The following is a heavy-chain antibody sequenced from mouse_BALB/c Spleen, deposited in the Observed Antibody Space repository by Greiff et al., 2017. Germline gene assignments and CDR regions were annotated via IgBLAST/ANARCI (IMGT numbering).Heavy chain of an antibody. CDR3: TRSGTTAVVATDDAMDY. J-gene: IGHJ4*01. CDR1: GYTFTSYW. CDR2: IYPSDSYT. V-gene: IGHV1-69*02. Sequence: QVQLQQPGAELVRPGASVKLSCKASGYTFTSYWINWVKQRPGQGLEWIGNIYPSDSYTNYNQKFKDKATLTVDKSSSTAYMQLSSPTSEDSAVYYCTRSGTTAVVATDDAMDYWGQGTSVTVSS. D-gene: IGHD1-1*01.